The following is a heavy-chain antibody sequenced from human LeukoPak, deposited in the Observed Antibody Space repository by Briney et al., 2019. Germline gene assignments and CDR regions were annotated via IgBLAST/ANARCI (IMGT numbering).Heavy chain of an antibody. J-gene: IGHJ5*02. Sequence: GSLRLSCAASGFTFSSYGMHWVRQAPGRGLEWVAVISYDGSNKYYADSVKGRFTISRDNSKNSLYLQMSSLRAEDTGVYYCARGPPLFDPWGQGTLVAVSS. CDR1: GFTFSSYG. CDR2: ISYDGSNK. V-gene: IGHV3-30*03. CDR3: ARGPPLFDP.